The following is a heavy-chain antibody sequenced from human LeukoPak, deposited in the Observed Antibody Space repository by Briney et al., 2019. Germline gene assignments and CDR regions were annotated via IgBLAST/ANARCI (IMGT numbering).Heavy chain of an antibody. D-gene: IGHD6-13*01. CDR2: IIPIFGTA. Sequence: SVKVSCKASGYTFTSYGISWVRQAPGQGLEWMGGIIPIFGTANYAQKFQGRVTITTDESTSTAYMELSSLRSEDTAVYYCARSPYSSTAFDYWGQGTLVTVSS. CDR1: GYTFTSYG. V-gene: IGHV1-69*05. J-gene: IGHJ4*02. CDR3: ARSPYSSTAFDY.